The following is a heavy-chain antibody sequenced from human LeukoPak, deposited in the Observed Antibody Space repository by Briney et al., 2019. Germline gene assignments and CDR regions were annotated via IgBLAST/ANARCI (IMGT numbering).Heavy chain of an antibody. CDR3: ARGAMVRGVGQDAFDI. D-gene: IGHD3-10*01. Sequence: PSETLSLTCTVSGGSISSYYWSWIRQPAGKGLEWIGRIYTSGSTNYNPSLKSRVTMSVDTSKNQFSLKLSSVTAADTAVYYCARGAMVRGVGQDAFDIWGQGTMVTVSS. J-gene: IGHJ3*02. CDR1: GGSISSYY. V-gene: IGHV4-4*07. CDR2: IYTSGST.